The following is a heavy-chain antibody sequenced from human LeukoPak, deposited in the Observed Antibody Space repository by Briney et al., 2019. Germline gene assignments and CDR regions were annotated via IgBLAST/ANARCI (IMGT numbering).Heavy chain of an antibody. D-gene: IGHD3-10*01. CDR2: IYYSGST. CDR1: GGSISSSSYY. CDR3: AGASYGSGSSIDY. J-gene: IGHJ4*02. V-gene: IGHV4-39*07. Sequence: TSETLSLTCTVSGGSISSSSYYWGWLRQPPGKGLEWIGSIYYSGSTYYNPSLKSRVTISVDRSKNQFSLKLSSVTAADTAVYYCAGASYGSGSSIDYWGQGTLVTVSS.